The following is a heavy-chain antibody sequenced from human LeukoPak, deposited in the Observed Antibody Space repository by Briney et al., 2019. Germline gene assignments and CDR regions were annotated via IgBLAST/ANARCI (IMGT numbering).Heavy chain of an antibody. J-gene: IGHJ4*02. CDR1: GYSISSGYY. V-gene: IGHV4-38-2*02. CDR2: IYHSGST. D-gene: IGHD3-10*01. CDR3: ARSRQGSGLLNY. Sequence: SETLSLTCTVSGYSISSGYYWGWIRQPPGKGLEWIGSIYHSGSTYYKPSLKSRITISVDRPKNQFFLNVTSVTAADTAVYYCARSRQGSGLLNYWGQGNLVAVSS.